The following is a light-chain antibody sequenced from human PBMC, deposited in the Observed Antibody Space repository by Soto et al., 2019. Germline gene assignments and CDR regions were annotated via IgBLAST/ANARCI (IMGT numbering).Light chain of an antibody. CDR2: RAS. V-gene: IGKV1-5*03. CDR1: QIINTW. J-gene: IGKJ3*01. Sequence: DIQMTQSPSSLSASVGDRVTITCRASQIINTWLAWYPQKPGKAPKLLIYRASNLLGGVPSRFSGSGSGTEFPLTISSLQPDDFSIYYCRQYETYSGTFGPGNKVDL. CDR3: RQYETYSGT.